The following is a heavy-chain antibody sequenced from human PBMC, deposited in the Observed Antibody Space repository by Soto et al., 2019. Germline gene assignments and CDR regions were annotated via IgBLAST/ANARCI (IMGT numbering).Heavy chain of an antibody. CDR1: GFTFSSYA. D-gene: IGHD3-10*02. CDR3: AKPRSHHVFFAFDI. Sequence: GGSLRLSCAASGFTFSSYAMSWVRQAPGKGLEWVSAISGSGGSTYYEDSMKGRFTISRDKSKNTLYLQMNSLRAEDTAVYYCAKPRSHHVFFAFDIWGQGTMVTVSS. J-gene: IGHJ3*02. V-gene: IGHV3-23*01. CDR2: ISGSGGST.